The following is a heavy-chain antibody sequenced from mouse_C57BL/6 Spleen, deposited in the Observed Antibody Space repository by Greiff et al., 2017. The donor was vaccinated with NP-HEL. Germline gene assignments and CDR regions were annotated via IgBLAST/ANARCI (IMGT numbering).Heavy chain of an antibody. CDR3: ARLDWGEYYFDY. CDR1: GFTFSSYG. D-gene: IGHD4-1*01. Sequence: EVQVVESGGDLVKPGGSLKLSCAASGFTFSSYGMSWVRQTPDSVKGRFTISRDNAKNTLYLQMSSLKSEDTAMYYCARLDWGEYYFDYWGQGTTLTVSS. V-gene: IGHV5-6*01. J-gene: IGHJ2*01.